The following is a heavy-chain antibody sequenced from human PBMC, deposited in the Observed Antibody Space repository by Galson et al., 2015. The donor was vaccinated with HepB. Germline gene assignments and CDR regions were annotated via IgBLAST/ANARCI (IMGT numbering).Heavy chain of an antibody. D-gene: IGHD6-13*01. CDR3: ARGQGYSSSWSTVGNWFDP. CDR2: ISSSSSTI. CDR1: GFTFSSYS. V-gene: IGHV3-48*01. J-gene: IGHJ5*02. Sequence: SLRLSCAASGFTFSSYSMNWVRQAPGKGLEWVSYISSSSSTIYYADSVKGRFTISRDNAKNSLYLQMNSLRAEDTAVYYCARGQGYSSSWSTVGNWFDPWGQGTLVTVSS.